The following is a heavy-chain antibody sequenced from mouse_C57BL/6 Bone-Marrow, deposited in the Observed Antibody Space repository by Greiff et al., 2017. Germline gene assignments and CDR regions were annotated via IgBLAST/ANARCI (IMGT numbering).Heavy chain of an antibody. D-gene: IGHD2-13*01. V-gene: IGHV14-4*01. Sequence: VQLKQSGAELVRPGASVTLSCTASGFNIKDDYMHWVKQRPEQGLEWIGWIDPESGDTEYASKFQGKVTITANTSSNTVFLQHSSLADEDTTDYYYTRRVRGAMDYWGQGTSVTVSS. CDR1: GFNIKDDY. J-gene: IGHJ4*01. CDR3: TRRVRGAMDY. CDR2: IDPESGDT.